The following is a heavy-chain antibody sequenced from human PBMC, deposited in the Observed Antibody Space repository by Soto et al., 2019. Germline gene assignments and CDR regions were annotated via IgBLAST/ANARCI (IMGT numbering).Heavy chain of an antibody. V-gene: IGHV1-69*12. CDR2: IIPIFGTA. CDR3: ARGSRYCSGGSCYFLPGIDY. Sequence: QVQLVQSGAEVKKPGSLVKVSCKASGGTFSSYAISWVRQAPGQGLEWMGGIIPIFGTANYAQKFQGRVTITADEFTSTAYMELSSLRSEDTAVYYCARGSRYCSGGSCYFLPGIDYWGQGTLVTVSS. D-gene: IGHD2-15*01. J-gene: IGHJ4*02. CDR1: GGTFSSYA.